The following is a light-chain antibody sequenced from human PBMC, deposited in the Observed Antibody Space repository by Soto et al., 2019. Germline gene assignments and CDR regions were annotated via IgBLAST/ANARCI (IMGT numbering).Light chain of an antibody. J-gene: IGLJ2*01. Sequence: QLVLTQPPSASASLGASVTLTCTLSSGDSNYKVDWYQQRPGKGPRFVMRVGTGGSVGSKGDGIPDRFSVLGSGLNRYLTIKNIQEEDESDYHCGADHGSGSNFVVVFGGGTKLTVL. V-gene: IGLV9-49*01. CDR1: SGDSNYK. CDR3: GADHGSGSNFVVV. CDR2: VGTGGSVG.